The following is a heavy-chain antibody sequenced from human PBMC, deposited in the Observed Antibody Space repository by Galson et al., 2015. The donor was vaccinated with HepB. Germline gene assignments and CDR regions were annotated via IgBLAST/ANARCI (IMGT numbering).Heavy chain of an antibody. V-gene: IGHV3-11*06. CDR2: ISSSSSYT. J-gene: IGHJ4*02. D-gene: IGHD3-3*01. CDR1: GFTFSDYY. CDR3: ARDPGRYYDFWSGYSPTAYFDY. Sequence: SLRLSCAASGFTFSDYYMSWIRQAPGKGLEWVSYISSSSSYTNYADSVKGRFTISRDNAKNSLYLQMNSLRAEDTAVYYCARDPGRYYDFWSGYSPTAYFDYWGQGTLVTVSS.